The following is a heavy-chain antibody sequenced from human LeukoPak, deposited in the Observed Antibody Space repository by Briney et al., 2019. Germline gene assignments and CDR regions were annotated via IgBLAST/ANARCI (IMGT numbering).Heavy chain of an antibody. CDR3: ARDDRIYSNWIDP. CDR1: GFTFSNYA. CDR2: INGNGGNT. J-gene: IGHJ5*02. D-gene: IGHD1-14*01. Sequence: PGGSLRLPCAASGFTFSNYAMNWVRQAPGKGLKWVSAINGNGGNTYYAASVKGRFTISRDNSKNTLYLQMNSLRAEDTAVYYCARDDRIYSNWIDPWGQGTLVTVSS. V-gene: IGHV3-23*01.